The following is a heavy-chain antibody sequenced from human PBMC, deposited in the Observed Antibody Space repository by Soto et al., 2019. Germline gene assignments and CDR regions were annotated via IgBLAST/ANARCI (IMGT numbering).Heavy chain of an antibody. Sequence: PGGSLRLSCAASGFTFSSYSMNWVRQAPGKGLEWVSYISSSGNTIYNADSVKGRFTISRDNAKNSLYLQMNSLRDEDTAVYYCVRQGFGALHGLVDVWGQGTTVTVSS. CDR2: ISSSGNTI. D-gene: IGHD3-10*01. J-gene: IGHJ6*02. CDR1: GFTFSSYS. V-gene: IGHV3-48*02. CDR3: VRQGFGALHGLVDV.